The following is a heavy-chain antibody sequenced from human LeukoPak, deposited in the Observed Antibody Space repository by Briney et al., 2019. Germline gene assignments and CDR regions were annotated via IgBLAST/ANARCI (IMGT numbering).Heavy chain of an antibody. J-gene: IGHJ3*02. CDR3: AKESPSYYDSSGYWFDDAFDI. V-gene: IGHV3-30*18. CDR2: ISYDGSNK. CDR1: GFTFSSYG. Sequence: GGSLRLSCAASGFTFSSYGMHWVRQVPGKGLEWVAVISYDGSNKYYADSVKGRFTISRDNSKNTLYLQMNSLRAEDTAVYYCAKESPSYYDSSGYWFDDAFDIWGQGTMVTVSS. D-gene: IGHD3-22*01.